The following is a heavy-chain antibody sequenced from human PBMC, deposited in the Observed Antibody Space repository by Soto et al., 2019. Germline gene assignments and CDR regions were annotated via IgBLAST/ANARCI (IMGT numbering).Heavy chain of an antibody. Sequence: QVQLVESGGGVVQPGRSLRLSCAASGFTFSSYGMHWVRQAPGKGLEWVAVIWYDGSNKYYADSVKGRFTISRDNSKNTRYLQMNSLRAEDTAVYYCAISKSIAARVIFDYWGQGTLVTVSS. J-gene: IGHJ4*02. D-gene: IGHD6-6*01. V-gene: IGHV3-33*01. CDR2: IWYDGSNK. CDR3: AISKSIAARVIFDY. CDR1: GFTFSSYG.